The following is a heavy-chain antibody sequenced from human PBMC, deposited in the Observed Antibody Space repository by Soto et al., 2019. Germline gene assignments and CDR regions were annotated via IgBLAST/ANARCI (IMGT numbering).Heavy chain of an antibody. V-gene: IGHV4-39*01. CDR2: FYDSGST. J-gene: IGHJ4*02. CDR3: ARAPDS. Sequence: PSETLSLTCTVSGGTISARHTYCGWIRQPPGKGLEWIGSFYDSGSTYYNPSLKSRVYISVDSSKNQFSLTLASLTAADTAVYYCARAPDSCGQGTLVT. CDR1: GGTISARHTY.